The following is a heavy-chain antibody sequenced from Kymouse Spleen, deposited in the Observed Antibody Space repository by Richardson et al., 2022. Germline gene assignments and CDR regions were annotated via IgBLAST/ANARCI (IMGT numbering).Heavy chain of an antibody. J-gene: IGHJ4*02. D-gene: IGHD1-1*01. V-gene: IGHV4-34*01. CDR3: ARVQLERRDFDY. Sequence: QVQLQQWGAGLLKPSETLSLTCAVYGGSFSGYYWSWIRQPPGKGLEWIGEINHSGSTNYNPSLKSRVTISVDTSKNQFSLKLSSVTAADTAVYYCARVQLERRDFDYWGQGTLVTVSS. CDR1: GGSFSGYY. CDR2: INHSGST.